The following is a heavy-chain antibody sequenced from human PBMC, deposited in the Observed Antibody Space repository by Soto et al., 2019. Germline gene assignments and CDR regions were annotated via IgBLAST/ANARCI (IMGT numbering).Heavy chain of an antibody. J-gene: IGHJ6*02. CDR2: IILLFGTT. Sequence: QVQLVQSGVEVRRPGSSVKVSCKASGDTFKNCVISWVRQSPGQGLEWMGGIILLFGTTDFAQRFQGRLTITTDESTTTAYMELSRLRSEDTATYYCAAELGFGKLSVVWGQGTTVIVSS. CDR3: AAELGFGKLSVV. CDR1: GDTFKNCV. D-gene: IGHD3-10*01. V-gene: IGHV1-69*01.